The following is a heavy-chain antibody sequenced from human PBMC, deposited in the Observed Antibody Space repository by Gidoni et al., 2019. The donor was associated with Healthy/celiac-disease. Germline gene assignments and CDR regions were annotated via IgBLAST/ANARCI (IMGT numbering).Heavy chain of an antibody. J-gene: IGHJ1*01. D-gene: IGHD2-8*01. V-gene: IGHV5-51*01. CDR1: GYSFTIYW. CDR3: ARQAYDMLDRGEYFQH. CDR2: IYPVDSDT. Sequence: EVQLVQSGAEVKKPGESLKISGKGSGYSFTIYWIGWVRQMPGKGLEWVGIIYPVDSDTRYSPSFQGQVTISADKSISTAYLQWSSLKASDTAMYYCARQAYDMLDRGEYFQHWGQGTLVTVSS.